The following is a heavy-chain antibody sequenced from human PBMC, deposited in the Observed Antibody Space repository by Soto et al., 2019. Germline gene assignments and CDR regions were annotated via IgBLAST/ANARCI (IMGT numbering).Heavy chain of an antibody. D-gene: IGHD3-22*01. CDR2: VYYSGST. Sequence: PSETLSLTCTVSGGSISSSSYYWGWIRQPPGKGLEWIGSVYYSGSTYDNPSLKSRTTLSVDRSKNQFSLKLTSVTAADTAVYYCARLLYDSRGYYYFDYWGQGTLVTVSS. J-gene: IGHJ4*02. CDR1: GGSISSSSYY. V-gene: IGHV4-39*01. CDR3: ARLLYDSRGYYYFDY.